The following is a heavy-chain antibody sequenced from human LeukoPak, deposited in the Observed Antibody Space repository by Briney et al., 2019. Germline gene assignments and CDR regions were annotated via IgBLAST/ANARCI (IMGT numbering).Heavy chain of an antibody. V-gene: IGHV3-15*01. D-gene: IGHD4-17*01. Sequence: PGGSLRLSCTASGFTFSNAWMSWVRQAPGKGLEWVGRIKRRSNGGTTDYAAPVKGRFTISRDDSKSTLYLQMNSLKTEDTAIYYCTTANYDDFSAHWGQGGLVTVSS. J-gene: IGHJ4*02. CDR1: GFTFSNAW. CDR3: TTANYDDFSAH. CDR2: IKRRSNGGTT.